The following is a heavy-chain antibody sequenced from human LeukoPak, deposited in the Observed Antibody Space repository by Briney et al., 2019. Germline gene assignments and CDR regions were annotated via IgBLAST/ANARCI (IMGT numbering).Heavy chain of an antibody. D-gene: IGHD6-19*01. CDR3: ARGQARLAWFDP. CDR2: IYYSGST. CDR1: GYCISSGYY. V-gene: IGHV4-38-2*02. J-gene: IGHJ5*02. Sequence: SETLSLTCTVSGYCISSGYYWGWIRQPPGKGLEWIGSIYYSGSTYYNPSLKSRVTISVDTSKNQFSLKLRSVTAADTAVYYCARGQARLAWFDPWGQGTLVTVSS.